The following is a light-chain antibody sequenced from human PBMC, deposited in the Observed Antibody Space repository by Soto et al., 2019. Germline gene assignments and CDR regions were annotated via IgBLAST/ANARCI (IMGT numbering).Light chain of an antibody. CDR2: WAS. Sequence: DIAMTQSPDSLAVSLGERATINCKSSQSLLYSSNDKNYLAWYQQKPGQPPKLLIYWASSRESGVPDRFSGSGSGTDFTLTISSLQAEDVAVYSCQQYYSTPFTFGPGTKVDI. CDR3: QQYYSTPFT. CDR1: QSLLYSSNDKNY. V-gene: IGKV4-1*01. J-gene: IGKJ3*01.